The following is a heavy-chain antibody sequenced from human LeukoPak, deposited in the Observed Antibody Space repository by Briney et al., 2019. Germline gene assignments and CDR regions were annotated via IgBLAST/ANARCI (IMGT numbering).Heavy chain of an antibody. D-gene: IGHD2-2*01. CDR2: SKSKTDGCTT. J-gene: IGHJ5*02. CDR3: AKYCISADCYANWFGP. CDR1: GFTLSSAW. Sequence: GGSLRLSCAGSGFTLSSAWMTWVRQAPGKGLEWVGLSKSKTDGCTTDYAAPVKGRFTISRDDSKNTLYLQMNSLKTEDTAVYYCAKYCISADCYANWFGPWGQGTLVTVSS. V-gene: IGHV3-15*01.